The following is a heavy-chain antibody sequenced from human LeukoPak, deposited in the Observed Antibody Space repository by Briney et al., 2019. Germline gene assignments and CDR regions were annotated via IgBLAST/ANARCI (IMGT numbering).Heavy chain of an antibody. J-gene: IGHJ3*01. CDR2: TTTSGST. CDR1: GGSISSGNYY. D-gene: IGHD1-26*01. CDR3: TRDGRRGSYGDAFYL. V-gene: IGHV4-61*02. Sequence: SETLSLTCTVSGGSISSGNYYWSWIRQPAGKGMEWVGRTTTSGSTNYNPSLKSRVTISVDTSKNQFSLKLSSVTAADTAVYYCTRDGRRGSYGDAFYLWGQGTMVTVSS.